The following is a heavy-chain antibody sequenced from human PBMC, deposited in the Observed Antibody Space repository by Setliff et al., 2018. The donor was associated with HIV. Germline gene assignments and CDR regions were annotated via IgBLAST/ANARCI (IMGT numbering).Heavy chain of an antibody. D-gene: IGHD1-26*01. J-gene: IGHJ5*01. V-gene: IGHV1-18*01. Sequence: ASVKVSCKTSGYIFNAYAITWVRQAPGQGLEWIGWISPYNGDMKYAQNFQGRLTVTIDASTTTAYMELSSLRPDDTAVYYCSRGPKYIIPTSNWFDSWGQGTPVTV. CDR2: ISPYNGDM. CDR3: SRGPKYIIPTSNWFDS. CDR1: GYIFNAYA.